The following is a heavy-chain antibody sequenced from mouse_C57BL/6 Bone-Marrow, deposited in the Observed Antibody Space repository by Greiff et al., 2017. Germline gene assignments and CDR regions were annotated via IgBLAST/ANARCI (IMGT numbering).Heavy chain of an antibody. CDR3: ARDFYGNGWFAY. CDR2: ISDGGSYT. V-gene: IGHV5-4*01. Sequence: EVKLMESGGGLVKPGGSLKLSCAASGFTFSSYAMSWVRQTPEKRLEWVATISDGGSYTYYPDNVKGRFTISRDNAKNNLYLQMSHLKSEDTAMYYCARDFYGNGWFAYWGQGTLVTVSA. J-gene: IGHJ3*01. CDR1: GFTFSSYA. D-gene: IGHD2-1*01.